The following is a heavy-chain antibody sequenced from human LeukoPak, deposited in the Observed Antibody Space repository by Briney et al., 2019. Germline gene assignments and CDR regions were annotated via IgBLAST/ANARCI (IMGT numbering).Heavy chain of an antibody. CDR3: AISVSGSSEPYFDD. J-gene: IGHJ4*02. D-gene: IGHD3-10*01. Sequence: PSETLSLTCTVSRGSIRSRSFYWGWVRQPPGKGLEWIGSIYYSGETYFNPSLRSRVTRSVDTSKTQFYLHLSTVTAADTAVYYCAISVSGSSEPYFDDWGQGSLVTVSP. CDR1: RGSIRSRSFY. CDR2: IYYSGET. V-gene: IGHV4-39*01.